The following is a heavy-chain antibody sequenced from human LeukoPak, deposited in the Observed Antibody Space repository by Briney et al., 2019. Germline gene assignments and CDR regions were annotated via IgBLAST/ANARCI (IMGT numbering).Heavy chain of an antibody. D-gene: IGHD3-22*01. J-gene: IGHJ4*02. CDR3: AGGDSSGYYLPTKRTFDY. CDR1: GGTFSSYA. Sequence: GASVKVSCKASGGTFSSYAISWVRQAPGQGREWMGGIIPMFGTANYAQKFQGRVTITADESTSTACMELSSLRSEDTAVYYCAGGDSSGYYLPTKRTFDYWGQGTLVTVSS. CDR2: IIPMFGTA. V-gene: IGHV1-69*13.